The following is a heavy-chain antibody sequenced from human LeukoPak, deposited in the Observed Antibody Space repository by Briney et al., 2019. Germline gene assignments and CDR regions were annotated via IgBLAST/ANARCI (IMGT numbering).Heavy chain of an antibody. CDR1: GFTFSSYG. Sequence: PGGSLRLSCAASGFTFSSYGMHWVRQAPGKGLEWVAVISYDGSNKYYANSVKGRFTISRDNSKNTLYLQMNSLRAEDTAVYYCAKGRGDILTGYYYFDYWGQGTLVTVSS. J-gene: IGHJ4*02. D-gene: IGHD3-9*01. CDR3: AKGRGDILTGYYYFDY. V-gene: IGHV3-30*18. CDR2: ISYDGSNK.